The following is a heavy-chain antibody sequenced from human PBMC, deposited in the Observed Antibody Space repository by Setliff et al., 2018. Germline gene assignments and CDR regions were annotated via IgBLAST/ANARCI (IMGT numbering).Heavy chain of an antibody. D-gene: IGHD3-3*01. CDR3: ARVSGFQYMDV. Sequence: SETLSLTCTVSGGSISYNYWSWIRQPAGKGLQWIGRINTSGSTKYNPSLKSRVTMSVDTSKNQFSLNLSSLTAADTAVYYCARVSGFQYMDVWGKGTTVTVSS. V-gene: IGHV4-4*07. J-gene: IGHJ6*03. CDR1: GGSISYNY. CDR2: INTSGST.